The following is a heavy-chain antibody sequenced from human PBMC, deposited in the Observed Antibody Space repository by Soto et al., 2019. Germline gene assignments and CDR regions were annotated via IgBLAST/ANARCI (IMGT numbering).Heavy chain of an antibody. J-gene: IGHJ6*02. CDR2: ISAYNGNT. Sequence: ASVKVSCKASGYTFTSYGISWVRQAPGQGLEWMGWISAYNGNTNYAQKLQGRVTMTTDTYTSTAYMELRSLRSDDTAVYYCARSCGGDCYPLYYYGMDVWGQGTTVTVSS. D-gene: IGHD2-21*02. CDR1: GYTFTSYG. CDR3: ARSCGGDCYPLYYYGMDV. V-gene: IGHV1-18*01.